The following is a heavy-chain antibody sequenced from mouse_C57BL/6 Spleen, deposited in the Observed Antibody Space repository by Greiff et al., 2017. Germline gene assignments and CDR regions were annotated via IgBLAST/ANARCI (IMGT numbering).Heavy chain of an antibody. CDR2: IDPSDSYT. V-gene: IGHV1-69*01. CDR3: ARLTANFDY. CDR1: GYTFTSYW. Sequence: VQLQQPGAELVMPGASVKLSCKASGYTFTSYWMHWVKQRPGQGLEWIGEIDPSDSYTNYNQKFKGKSTLTVDKSSSTAYMQLSSLTSEDSAVYYCARLTANFDYWGQGTTLTVSS. J-gene: IGHJ2*01. D-gene: IGHD4-1*01.